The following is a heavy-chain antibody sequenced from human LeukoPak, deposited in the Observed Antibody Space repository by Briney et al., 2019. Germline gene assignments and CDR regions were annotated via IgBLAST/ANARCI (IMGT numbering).Heavy chain of an antibody. Sequence: SETLSLTCAVYGGSFSGNYWSWFRQSPGKGLEWIGEIDHSGSTNYNPSLKSRVTISADTSKNQFSLNLNSVTAADTAVYYCARGLSSYCSGGSCSFTYFDYWGQGTLVTVSS. CDR1: GGSFSGNY. J-gene: IGHJ4*02. V-gene: IGHV4-34*01. CDR3: ARGLSSYCSGGSCSFTYFDY. D-gene: IGHD2-15*01. CDR2: IDHSGST.